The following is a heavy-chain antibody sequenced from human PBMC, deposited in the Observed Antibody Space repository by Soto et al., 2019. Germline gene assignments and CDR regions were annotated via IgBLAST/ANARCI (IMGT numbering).Heavy chain of an antibody. V-gene: IGHV4-34*01. CDR3: ARGQKLGYNWFDP. D-gene: IGHD1-26*01. CDR2: INHSGGT. Sequence: SETLSLTCAVYGGSFSGYYWSWIRQPPGKGLERIGDINHSGGTNSNPSLKSRVTMSIDTSKNQFSLKLNFVTAADTAVYYCARGQKLGYNWFDPWGQGTLVTVSS. J-gene: IGHJ5*02. CDR1: GGSFSGYY.